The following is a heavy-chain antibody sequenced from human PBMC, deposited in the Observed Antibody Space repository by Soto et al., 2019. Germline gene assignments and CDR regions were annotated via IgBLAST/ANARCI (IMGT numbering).Heavy chain of an antibody. V-gene: IGHV3-33*01. CDR1: GFTFSSYG. CDR3: ARDSRVLPSSYGYMFDY. CDR2: IWYDGSNK. Sequence: GGSLRLSCAASGFTFSSYGMHWVRQAPGKGLEWVAVIWYDGSNKYYADSVKGRFTISRDNSKNTLYLQMNSLRAEDTAVYCCARDSRVLPSSYGYMFDYWGQGTLVTVSS. D-gene: IGHD5-18*01. J-gene: IGHJ4*02.